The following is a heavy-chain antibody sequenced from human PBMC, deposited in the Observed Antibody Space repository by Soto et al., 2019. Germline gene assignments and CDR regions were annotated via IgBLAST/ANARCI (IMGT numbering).Heavy chain of an antibody. CDR2: IYYSGNT. D-gene: IGHD2-2*01. J-gene: IGHJ4*02. Sequence: SETLSLTCTVSGASISSYHWSWIRQPPGKGLECIGYIYYSGNTNYSPSLKSRVTISVDTSKNQFSLNLSSVTAADTAVYYCTRLIRSRSYFDYWGQGTLVTVSS. CDR1: GASISSYH. CDR3: TRLIRSRSYFDY. V-gene: IGHV4-59*08.